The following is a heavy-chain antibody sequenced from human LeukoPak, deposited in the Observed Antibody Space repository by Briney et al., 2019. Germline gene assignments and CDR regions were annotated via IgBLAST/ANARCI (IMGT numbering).Heavy chain of an antibody. J-gene: IGHJ3*02. V-gene: IGHV4-31*03. Sequence: SETLSLTCTVSGGSISSGGYYWSWIRQHPGKGLEWIGYVYYSGSTYYNPSLKSRVTISVDTSKNRFSLKLSSVTAADTAVYYCARALPLVGATRSDAFDIWGQGTMVTVSS. CDR3: ARALPLVGATRSDAFDI. CDR2: VYYSGST. CDR1: GGSISSGGYY. D-gene: IGHD1-26*01.